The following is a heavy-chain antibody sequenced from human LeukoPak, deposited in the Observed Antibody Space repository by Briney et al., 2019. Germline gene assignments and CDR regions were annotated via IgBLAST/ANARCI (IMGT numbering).Heavy chain of an antibody. V-gene: IGHV4-39*01. CDR1: GGSISSSSYH. CDR3: ARLGIQLWPFDY. Sequence: SETLSLTCTVSGGSISSSSYHWGWIRQPPGKGLEWIGSIYYSGSTYYNPSLKSRVTISVDTSKNQFSLKLSSVTAADTAVYYCARLGIQLWPFDYWGQGTLVTVSS. D-gene: IGHD5-18*01. CDR2: IYYSGST. J-gene: IGHJ4*02.